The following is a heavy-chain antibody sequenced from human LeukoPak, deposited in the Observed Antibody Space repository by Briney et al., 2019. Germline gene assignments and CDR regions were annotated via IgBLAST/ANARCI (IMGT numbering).Heavy chain of an antibody. J-gene: IGHJ3*02. V-gene: IGHV3-23*01. D-gene: IGHD3-22*01. CDR1: GFTFSSYA. Sequence: GGSLRLSCAASGFTFSSYAMSWVRQAPGKGLEWVSAISGSGGSTYYADSVKGRFTISRDNSKNTLYLQMNSLRAEDTAVYYCAKGYYDSSGYALYADAFDIWGQGTMVTVSS. CDR2: ISGSGGST. CDR3: AKGYYDSSGYALYADAFDI.